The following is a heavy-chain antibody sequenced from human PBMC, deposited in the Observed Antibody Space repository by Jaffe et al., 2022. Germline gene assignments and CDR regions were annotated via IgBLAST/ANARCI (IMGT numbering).Heavy chain of an antibody. CDR3: VRALVNAWGAFDI. D-gene: IGHD7-27*01. CDR2: INSDESTT. CDR1: GFTFSNYW. V-gene: IGHV3-74*01. Sequence: EVQLVESGGGLVQPGGSLRLSCAASGFTFSNYWMHWVRQAPGKGLVWVSRINSDESTTTYADSVKGRFTISRDNAKNTLFLQMNSLRADDTAVYFCVRALVNAWGAFDIWGQGTMVTVSS. J-gene: IGHJ3*02.